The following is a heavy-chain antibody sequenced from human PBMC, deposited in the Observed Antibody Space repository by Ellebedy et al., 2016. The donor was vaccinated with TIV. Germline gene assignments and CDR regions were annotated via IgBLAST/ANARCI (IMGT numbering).Heavy chain of an antibody. J-gene: IGHJ5*01. CDR1: GGSTSSFY. V-gene: IGHV4-59*01. D-gene: IGHD6-13*01. Sequence: MPSETLSLTCSVSGGSTSSFYWNWMRQPPGKGLEWIGYIYYNGNTKYNPSLKSRVNITLDTPRNQFSLTVRSVTAADTAVYRCASSMARPGTVNWFDSWGQGIQVTVSS. CDR3: ASSMARPGTVNWFDS. CDR2: IYYNGNT.